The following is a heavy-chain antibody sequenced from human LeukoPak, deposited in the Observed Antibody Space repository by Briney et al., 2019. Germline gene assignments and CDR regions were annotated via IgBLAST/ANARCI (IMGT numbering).Heavy chain of an antibody. CDR3: ARGILGGYSYGYYFDY. V-gene: IGHV4-59*01. Sequence: SETLSLTCTVSGGSINGYYWSWIRQSPGKGLESLGYIYYTGSTNYNPSLKSRVTMSVDTSRNQFFLRLSSVAAADTAVYYCARGILGGYSYGYYFDYWGQGTLVTVSS. CDR2: IYYTGST. D-gene: IGHD5-18*01. J-gene: IGHJ4*02. CDR1: GGSINGYY.